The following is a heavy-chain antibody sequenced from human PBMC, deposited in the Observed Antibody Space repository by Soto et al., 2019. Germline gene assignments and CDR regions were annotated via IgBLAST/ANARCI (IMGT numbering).Heavy chain of an antibody. CDR2: IYSGGST. Sequence: LSLTCAASGFTVSSNYMSWVRQAPGKGLEWVSVIYSGGSTYYADSVKGRFTISRDNSKNTLYLQMNSLRAEDTAVYYCARGLYCSSTSCRTDYWGQGTLVTVSS. J-gene: IGHJ4*02. D-gene: IGHD2-2*01. CDR1: GFTVSSNY. CDR3: ARGLYCSSTSCRTDY. V-gene: IGHV3-66*01.